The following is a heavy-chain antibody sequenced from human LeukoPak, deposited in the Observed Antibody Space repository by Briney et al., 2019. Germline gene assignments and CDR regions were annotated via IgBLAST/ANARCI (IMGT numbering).Heavy chain of an antibody. CDR1: GGSISSSPYS. CDR3: ASANGDYSNWFDP. Sequence: SETLSLTCPVSGGSISSSPYSWGWVRQPPGKGLEWIGEIYHSGSTNYNPSLKSRVTISVDKSKNQFSLKLSSVTAADTAVYYCASANGDYSNWFDPWGQGTLVTVSS. D-gene: IGHD4-17*01. J-gene: IGHJ5*02. V-gene: IGHV4-39*07. CDR2: IYHSGST.